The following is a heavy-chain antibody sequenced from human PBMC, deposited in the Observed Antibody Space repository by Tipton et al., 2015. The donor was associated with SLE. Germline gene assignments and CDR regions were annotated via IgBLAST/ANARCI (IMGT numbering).Heavy chain of an antibody. CDR1: GDSINGYY. CDR2: VYSSGFS. D-gene: IGHD3-10*01. CDR3: TRDRDHYGSGFDP. V-gene: IGHV4-59*01. J-gene: IGHJ5*02. Sequence: TLSLTCTVSGDSINGYYLTWIRQPPGKGLEWVGYVYSSGFSDYNPSLRSRVTISLDTSKNQFSLRLSSATAADTAVYYCTRDRDHYGSGFDPWGQGSLITVSS.